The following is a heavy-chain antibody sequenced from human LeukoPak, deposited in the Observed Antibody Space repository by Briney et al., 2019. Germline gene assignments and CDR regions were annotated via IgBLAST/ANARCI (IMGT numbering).Heavy chain of an antibody. J-gene: IGHJ3*02. CDR2: IHYSGST. CDR1: GGSISSYH. D-gene: IGHD2-21*01. CDR3: ARSVSWGLLVRDDAFDT. Sequence: SETLSLTCTVSGGSISSYHWIWIRQPPGKGLEWIWYIHYSGSTNYNPSLKSRVTTSVDTSKKQFSLKLRSVTAADTAVYYCARSVSWGLLVRDDAFDTWGQGTMVTVSS. V-gene: IGHV4-59*08.